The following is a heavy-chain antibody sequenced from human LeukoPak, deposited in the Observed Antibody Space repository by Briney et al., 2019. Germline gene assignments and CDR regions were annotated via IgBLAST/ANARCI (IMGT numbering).Heavy chain of an antibody. CDR1: GYTFTGYY. J-gene: IGHJ5*02. CDR3: ARAKAAAGSSGWFDP. D-gene: IGHD6-13*01. Sequence: ASAKLSCKKSGYTFTGYYMDWGRRGPGQGHERMGWINPNSGGTNYAQKFQGRVTMTRDTSISTAYMELSRLRSDDTAVYYCARAKAAAGSSGWFDPWGQGTLVTVSS. V-gene: IGHV1-2*02. CDR2: INPNSGGT.